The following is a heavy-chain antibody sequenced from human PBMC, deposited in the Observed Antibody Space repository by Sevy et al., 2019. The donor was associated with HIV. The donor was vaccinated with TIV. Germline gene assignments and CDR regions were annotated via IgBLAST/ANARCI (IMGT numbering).Heavy chain of an antibody. V-gene: IGHV5-51*01. J-gene: IGHJ6*02. Sequence: GESLKISCKGSGYSFTSYWIGWVRQMPGKGLEWMGIIYPGDSDTRYSPSFQGRVTISADKSISTAYLQWSSLKASDTAMYYCARQTGIYDILTGYPMDVWGQGTTVTVSS. D-gene: IGHD3-9*01. CDR1: GYSFTSYW. CDR3: ARQTGIYDILTGYPMDV. CDR2: IYPGDSDT.